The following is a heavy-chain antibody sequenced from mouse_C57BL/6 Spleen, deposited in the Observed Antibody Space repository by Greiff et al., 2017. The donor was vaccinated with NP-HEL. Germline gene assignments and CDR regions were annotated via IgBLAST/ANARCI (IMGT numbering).Heavy chain of an antibody. CDR3: ARGEDGHYRGYFDV. J-gene: IGHJ1*03. D-gene: IGHD2-3*01. Sequence: QVQLQQSGAELVKPGASVKISCKASGYAFSSYWMNWVKQRPGKGLEWIGQIYPGDGDTNYNGKFKGKATLTADKSSSTAYMQLSSLTSEDSAVYFCARGEDGHYRGYFDVWGTGTTVTVSS. CDR1: GYAFSSYW. V-gene: IGHV1-80*01. CDR2: IYPGDGDT.